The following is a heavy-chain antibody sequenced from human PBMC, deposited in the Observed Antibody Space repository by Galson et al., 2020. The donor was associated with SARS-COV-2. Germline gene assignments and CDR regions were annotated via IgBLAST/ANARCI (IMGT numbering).Heavy chain of an antibody. J-gene: IGHJ6*03. CDR2: ITYGVSTI. Sequence: GGSLRLSCVASGFTFSSYEMNWVRQAPGKGLEWVSYITYGVSTIYYADSVKGRFTISRDNAKNSLFLQMNSLRAEDTAIYYCARAEDVAAAGLHYYYYYMDVWGKGTTVTVSS. CDR3: ARAEDVAAAGLHYYYYYMDV. CDR1: GFTFSSYE. V-gene: IGHV3-48*03. D-gene: IGHD6-13*01.